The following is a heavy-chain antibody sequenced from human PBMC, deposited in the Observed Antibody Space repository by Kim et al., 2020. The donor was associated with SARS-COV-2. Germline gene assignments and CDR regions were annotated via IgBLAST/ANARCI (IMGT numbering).Heavy chain of an antibody. CDR3: ARVYYYDSSGHNWFDP. CDR2: IYSGGST. V-gene: IGHV3-53*01. CDR1: GFTVSSNY. J-gene: IGHJ5*02. Sequence: GGSLRLSCAASGFTVSSNYMSWVRQAPGKGLEWVSVIYSGGSTYYADSVKGRFTISRDNSKNTLYLQMNSLRAEDTAVYYCARVYYYDSSGHNWFDPWGQGTLVTVSS. D-gene: IGHD3-22*01.